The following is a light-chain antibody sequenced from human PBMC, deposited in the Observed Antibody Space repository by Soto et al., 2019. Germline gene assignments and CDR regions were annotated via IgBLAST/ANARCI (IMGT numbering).Light chain of an antibody. CDR2: AAS. Sequence: DLQMTQSPSSLSASVGEKVTITCRTSQAISNSLAWYHQRRGEAPKLLVYAASTLQTGVSSRFSGGGSGTHFTLTIDSLQPGDVGAYYCQKCDSAPRTFGRGTTVEI. CDR3: QKCDSAPRT. V-gene: IGKV1-27*01. J-gene: IGKJ1*01. CDR1: QAISNS.